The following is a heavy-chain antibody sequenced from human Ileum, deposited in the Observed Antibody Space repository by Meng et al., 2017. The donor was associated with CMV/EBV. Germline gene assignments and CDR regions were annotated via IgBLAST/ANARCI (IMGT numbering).Heavy chain of an antibody. Sequence: AWMSWFRQATGKGLEWVGRIKSKTDGGTTDYAAPVKGRFTISRDDSKNTLYLQMNSLKTEDTAVYYCTTDLGPYCSSTSCYSGWFDPWGQGTLVTVSS. CDR3: TTDLGPYCSSTSCYSGWFDP. CDR1: AW. D-gene: IGHD2-2*02. J-gene: IGHJ5*02. CDR2: IKSKTDGGTT. V-gene: IGHV3-15*01.